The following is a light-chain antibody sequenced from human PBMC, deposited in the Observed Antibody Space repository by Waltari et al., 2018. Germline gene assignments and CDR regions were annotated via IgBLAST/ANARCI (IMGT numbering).Light chain of an antibody. CDR2: DAS. J-gene: IGKJ4*01. CDR1: QDITNY. V-gene: IGKV1-33*01. Sequence: DIQMTQSPSSLSASVGARVTLPCQAIQDITNYLNWYQQKPGKAPKLLIYDASNLETGVPSRFSGSGSGTDFTFTISSLQPEDIATYYCQQYENLPLTFGGGTKVKIK. CDR3: QQYENLPLT.